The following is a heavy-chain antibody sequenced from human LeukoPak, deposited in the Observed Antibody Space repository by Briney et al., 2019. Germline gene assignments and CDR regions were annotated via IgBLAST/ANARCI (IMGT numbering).Heavy chain of an antibody. Sequence: SETLSLTGTVSGGSISTYYWSWIRRPPGKGLEWIGYIYYSGSTNYNPSLKSRVTMSVDTSKNQFSLKLSSVTAADTAVYYCARAGSVFGVVIPFNYWGQGTLVTVSS. CDR2: IYYSGST. V-gene: IGHV4-59*08. CDR3: ARAGSVFGVVIPFNY. CDR1: GGSISTYY. D-gene: IGHD3-3*01. J-gene: IGHJ4*02.